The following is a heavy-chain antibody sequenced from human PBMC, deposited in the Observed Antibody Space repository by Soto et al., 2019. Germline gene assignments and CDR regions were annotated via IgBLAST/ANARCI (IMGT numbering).Heavy chain of an antibody. J-gene: IGHJ3*02. Sequence: SETLSLTCTVSGGSISSGGYYWSWIRQHPGKGLEWIGYIYYSGSTYYNPSLESRVTISVDTSKNQFSLKLSSVTAADTAVYYCARDFDDSSGSEADIWGQGTMVTVSS. CDR1: GGSISSGGYY. CDR3: ARDFDDSSGSEADI. CDR2: IYYSGST. V-gene: IGHV4-31*03. D-gene: IGHD3-22*01.